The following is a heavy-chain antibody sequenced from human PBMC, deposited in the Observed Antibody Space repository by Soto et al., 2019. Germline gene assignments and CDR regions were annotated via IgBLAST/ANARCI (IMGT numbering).Heavy chain of an antibody. V-gene: IGHV1-69*01. Sequence: QVQLVQSGAEVKKPGSSVKVSCKASGGIFSTYAISWLRQAPGQGLEWRGGIIPIFGTPNYAQRFQGRVTITADESTSTAYMELSRLRSEDTAFYYCARDREDYGSGNYYNRMDFWGQGTLVTVSS. CDR3: ARDREDYGSGNYYNRMDF. CDR2: IIPIFGTP. J-gene: IGHJ4*02. D-gene: IGHD3-10*01. CDR1: GGIFSTYA.